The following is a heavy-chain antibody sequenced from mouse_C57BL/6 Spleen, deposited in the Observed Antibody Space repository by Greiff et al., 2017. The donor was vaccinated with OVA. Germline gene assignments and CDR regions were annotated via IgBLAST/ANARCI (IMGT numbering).Heavy chain of an antibody. V-gene: IGHV1-50*01. CDR1: GYTFTSYW. CDR2: IDPSDSYT. Sequence: VQLQQPGAELVKPGASVKLSCKTSGYTFTSYWMQWVKQRPGQGLEWIGEIDPSDSYTNYNQKVKGKATLTVDTSSSTAYMQLSSLTSEDSAVYYCARRASYGSSWYFDVWGTGTTVTVSS. CDR3: ARRASYGSSWYFDV. D-gene: IGHD1-1*01. J-gene: IGHJ1*03.